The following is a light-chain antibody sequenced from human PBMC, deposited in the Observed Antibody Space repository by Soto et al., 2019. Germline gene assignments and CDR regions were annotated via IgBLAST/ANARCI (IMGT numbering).Light chain of an antibody. CDR1: QSVSSI. Sequence: SPATLSVSQGEIDTLCFMASQSVSSILAWYQQKPGQAPRLLIYGASTRATGIPARFSGSGSGTEFTLTISSLQSADFAVYYCQQYNNWPPLTFGGGTKVDI. CDR3: QQYNNWPPLT. J-gene: IGKJ4*01. V-gene: IGKV3-15*01. CDR2: GAS.